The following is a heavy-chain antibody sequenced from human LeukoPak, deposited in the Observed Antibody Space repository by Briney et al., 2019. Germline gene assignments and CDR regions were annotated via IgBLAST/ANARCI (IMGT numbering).Heavy chain of an antibody. CDR3: ARSWWGTDWSLYDNWFDP. CDR1: GFSFTSYY. CDR2: IYPSGGST. V-gene: IGHV1-46*01. D-gene: IGHD3/OR15-3a*01. J-gene: IGHJ5*02. Sequence: ASVKVSCKTSGFSFTSYYMHWVRQAPGQGLKWMGMIYPSGGSTNYAQEFQGRLTMTRDTSTSTVYMELTSLRSDDTAFYYCARSWWGTDWSLYDNWFDPWGQGTLVTVSS.